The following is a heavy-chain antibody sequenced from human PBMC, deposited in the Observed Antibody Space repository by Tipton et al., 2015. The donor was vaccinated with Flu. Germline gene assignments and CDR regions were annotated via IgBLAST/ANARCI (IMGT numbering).Heavy chain of an antibody. CDR1: GGSFSGYY. CDR3: ASGIVGASTVDY. J-gene: IGHJ4*02. CDR2: INHSGST. Sequence: TLSLTCAVYGGSFSGYYWSWIRQPPGKRLEWIGEINHSGSTNYNPSLKSRVTISVDTSKNQFSLKLSSVTAADTAVYYCASGIVGASTVDYWGQGTLVTVSS. D-gene: IGHD1-26*01. V-gene: IGHV4-34*01.